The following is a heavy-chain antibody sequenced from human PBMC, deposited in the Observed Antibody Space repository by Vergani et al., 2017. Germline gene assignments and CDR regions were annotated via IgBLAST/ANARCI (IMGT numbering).Heavy chain of an antibody. Sequence: QVQPQESCPGLVKPSETLSLPCTVSGGYISSYYWSWIRQPPGKGLEWIVYIYYSGSTNYNPSLKSRVTISVDTSKNQFSLKLNSVTAADTAVYYCGRVADFYGLGSRLLDLWGQGILVTVSS. J-gene: IGHJ5*02. CDR2: IYYSGST. V-gene: IGHV4-59*01. D-gene: IGHD3-10*01. CDR1: GGYISSYY. CDR3: GRVADFYGLGSRLLDL.